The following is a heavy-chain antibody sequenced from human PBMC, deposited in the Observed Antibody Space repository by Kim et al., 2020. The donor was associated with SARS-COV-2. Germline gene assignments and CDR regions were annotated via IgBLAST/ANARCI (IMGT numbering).Heavy chain of an antibody. J-gene: IGHJ4*02. Sequence: GGSLRLSCAASGFTFSDYYISWIRQAPGKWLEWVSYIRSSGTTMFYADSMKGRFVISRDNAKNSVYLQMNTLKVEDTAVYYCERVASGYSFDYWGQGILVTVSS. V-gene: IGHV3-11*04. D-gene: IGHD3-22*01. CDR2: IRSSGTTM. CDR1: GFTFSDYY. CDR3: ERVASGYSFDY.